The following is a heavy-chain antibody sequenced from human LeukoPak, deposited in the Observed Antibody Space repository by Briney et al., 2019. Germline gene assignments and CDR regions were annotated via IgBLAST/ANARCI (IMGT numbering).Heavy chain of an antibody. J-gene: IGHJ4*02. CDR3: AKLSRIGNVDY. D-gene: IGHD3-3*02. Sequence: PGGSLRLSCTASGFTLTSYAMSWVRQAPGKWLEWVSGVTKSGGGTEPADSVKGRVSISRDNSKNTLYLQMNSLRPEDTALYYCAKLSRIGNVDYWGQGTLVTVSS. CDR1: GFTLTSYA. V-gene: IGHV3-23*01. CDR2: VTKSGGGT.